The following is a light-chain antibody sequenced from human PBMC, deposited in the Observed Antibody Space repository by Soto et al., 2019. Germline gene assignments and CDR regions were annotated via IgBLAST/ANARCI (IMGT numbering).Light chain of an antibody. J-gene: IGKJ1*01. V-gene: IGKV1-5*01. CDR2: DAS. CDR1: QTISHW. CDR3: QQYNTYWT. Sequence: DIHLTQSPSTLSASVGVRGTITCRASQTISHWLAWYQQKPGKAPKLLIFDASSLENGVPSRFSGSGSGTEFTLTLTGLQPDDFATYYCQQYNTYWTFGQGTTVDIK.